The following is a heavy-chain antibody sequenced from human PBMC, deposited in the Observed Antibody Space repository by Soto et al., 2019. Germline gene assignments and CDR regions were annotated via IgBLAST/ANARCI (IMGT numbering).Heavy chain of an antibody. CDR2: IWYDGSNK. CDR3: ARDPTGWEGGMDV. J-gene: IGHJ6*02. CDR1: GFTFSSYG. D-gene: IGHD1-26*01. V-gene: IGHV3-33*01. Sequence: QVQLVESGGGVVQPGRSLRLSCAASGFTFSSYGMHWVRQAPGKGLEWVAVIWYDGSNKYYADSVKGRFTISRDNSKNTLYLQMNGLRAEDRAVYYWARDPTGWEGGMDVWGQGPTVTVSS.